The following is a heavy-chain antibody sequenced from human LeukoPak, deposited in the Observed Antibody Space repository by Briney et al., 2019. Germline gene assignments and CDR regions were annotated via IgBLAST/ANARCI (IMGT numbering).Heavy chain of an antibody. CDR1: GFTVSSNY. D-gene: IGHD2-15*01. J-gene: IGHJ4*02. Sequence: PGGSLRLSCAASGFTVSSNYMSWVRQASGKGLEWVGRIRSSSHSDATAYAESVKGRFTISRDDSKKTAYLQMNSLKTEDTAVYYCARGGVCSGGNCYYYFDYWGQGTLVTVSS. V-gene: IGHV3-73*01. CDR2: IRSSSHSDAT. CDR3: ARGGVCSGGNCYYYFDY.